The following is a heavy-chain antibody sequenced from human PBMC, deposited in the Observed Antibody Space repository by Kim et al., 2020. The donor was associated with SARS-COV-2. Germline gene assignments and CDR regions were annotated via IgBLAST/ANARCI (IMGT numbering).Heavy chain of an antibody. Sequence: GGSLRLSCTVSGFTFSSYAMTWVRQAPGKGLEWVSSISAGGDRTYYADSVKGRFTISRDNSKNTLYLQISTLSAEDTALYYCAKAGQRLAWVDYEYWGQG. CDR3: AKAGQRLAWVDYEY. D-gene: IGHD6-25*01. J-gene: IGHJ4*02. CDR2: ISAGGDRT. CDR1: GFTFSSYA. V-gene: IGHV3-23*01.